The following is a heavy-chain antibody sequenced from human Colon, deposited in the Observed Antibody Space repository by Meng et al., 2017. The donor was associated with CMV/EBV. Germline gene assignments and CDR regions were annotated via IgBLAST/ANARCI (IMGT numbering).Heavy chain of an antibody. J-gene: IGHJ4*02. Sequence: GESLKISCTASGFTFGDYAMSWVRQASGKGLEWVGFIRSKAYGGTTEYAASVKGRFTISRDDSKSIAYLQMNSLKTEDTAVYYCTRVGIWGWSFDYWGQGTLVTVSS. D-gene: IGHD2-15*01. CDR2: IRSKAYGGTT. CDR1: GFTFGDYA. V-gene: IGHV3-49*04. CDR3: TRVGIWGWSFDY.